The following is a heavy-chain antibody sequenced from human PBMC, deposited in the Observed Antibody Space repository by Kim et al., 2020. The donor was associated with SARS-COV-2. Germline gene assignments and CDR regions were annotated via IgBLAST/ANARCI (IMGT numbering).Heavy chain of an antibody. D-gene: IGHD5-18*01. J-gene: IGHJ6*02. CDR3: ARDRDGYSYGSSGMDV. V-gene: IGHV3-30*07. Sequence: SVKGRITITRDKSKNTVYLQMKSLRAEDTAVYYWARDRDGYSYGSSGMDVWGQGTTVTVSS.